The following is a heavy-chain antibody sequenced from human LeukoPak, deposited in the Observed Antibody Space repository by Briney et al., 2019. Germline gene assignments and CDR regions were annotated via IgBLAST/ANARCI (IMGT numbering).Heavy chain of an antibody. V-gene: IGHV3-30*02. Sequence: GGSLRLSCAASGFTFSSSAMHWVRQAPGKGLAWVAFIGHEGSNKYYADSVKGRFTIFRDDSKSTLYLQMNSLRAEDTAVYYCVKDGHWTFDYWGQGTLVTVSS. D-gene: IGHD1-1*01. CDR3: VKDGHWTFDY. CDR1: GFTFSSSA. J-gene: IGHJ4*02. CDR2: IGHEGSNK.